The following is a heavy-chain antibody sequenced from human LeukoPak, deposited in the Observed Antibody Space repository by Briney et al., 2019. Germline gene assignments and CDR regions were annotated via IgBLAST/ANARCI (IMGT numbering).Heavy chain of an antibody. V-gene: IGHV3-66*01. Sequence: GGSLRLSCAASGFTVSSNYMSWVRQAPGKGLEWVSVIYTGCSTYYADSVKGRFTISRDNSKNTLYLQMNSLRAEDTAVYYCSRGPLHGAFDHWGQGTLVTVSS. D-gene: IGHD4-17*01. CDR1: GFTVSSNY. CDR2: IYTGCST. J-gene: IGHJ4*02. CDR3: SRGPLHGAFDH.